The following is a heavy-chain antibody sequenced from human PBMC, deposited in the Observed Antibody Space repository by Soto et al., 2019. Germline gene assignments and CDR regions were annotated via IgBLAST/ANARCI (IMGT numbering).Heavy chain of an antibody. CDR2: ISGSGDIT. D-gene: IGHD3-16*01. J-gene: IGHJ6*02. CDR1: GFSFNTYG. Sequence: GGSLRLSCAASGFSFNTYGLTWVRQAPGKGLEWVSTISGSGDITYYADSVRGRFTISRDNSKNTLYLQMNSLHVEETAVHYCTKVVCWGYGYPPSYYYYGMDVWGQGTTVTVSS. CDR3: TKVVCWGYGYPPSYYYYGMDV. V-gene: IGHV3-23*01.